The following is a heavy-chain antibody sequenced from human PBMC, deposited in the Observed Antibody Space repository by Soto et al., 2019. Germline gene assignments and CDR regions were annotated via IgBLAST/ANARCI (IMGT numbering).Heavy chain of an antibody. V-gene: IGHV1-69*01. Sequence: QVRLVQSGAEVKKPGSSVRVSCKTSGHSFRNYAITWLRKTPGQRLEWMGGLIPIFGTPNFAQEFQGRVTITADESTTTAYMELTNLTSEDTAVYYCAREKEGASGVFDFWGQGTLVTVSS. J-gene: IGHJ4*02. CDR2: LIPIFGTP. CDR1: GHSFRNYA. CDR3: AREKEGASGVFDF.